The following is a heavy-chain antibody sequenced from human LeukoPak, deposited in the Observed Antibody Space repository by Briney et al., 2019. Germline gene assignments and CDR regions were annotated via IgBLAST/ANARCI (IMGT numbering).Heavy chain of an antibody. Sequence: SETLSLTCAVYGGSFSGYYWSWIRQPPGEGLEWIGSIYYSGSTYYNPSLKSRVTISVDTSKNQFSLKLSSVTAADTAVYYCARDDSNSGYEDAFDIWGQGTMVTVSS. CDR2: IYYSGST. J-gene: IGHJ3*02. V-gene: IGHV4-34*01. CDR1: GGSFSGYY. CDR3: ARDDSNSGYEDAFDI. D-gene: IGHD5-12*01.